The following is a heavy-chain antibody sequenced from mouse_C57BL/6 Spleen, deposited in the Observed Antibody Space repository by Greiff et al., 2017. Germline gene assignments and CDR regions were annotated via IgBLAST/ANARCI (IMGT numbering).Heavy chain of an antibody. J-gene: IGHJ3*01. V-gene: IGHV1-69*01. D-gene: IGHD1-1*01. CDR3: ERGDYGSSYRVAY. CDR2: IDPSDSYT. CDR1: GYTFTSYW. Sequence: VKLMESGAELVMPGASVKLSCKASGYTFTSYWMHWVKQRPGQGLEWIGEIDPSDSYTNYNQKFKGKSTLTVDKSSSTAYMQLNSLTSEDSAVYYCERGDYGSSYRVAYWGKGTLVTVSA.